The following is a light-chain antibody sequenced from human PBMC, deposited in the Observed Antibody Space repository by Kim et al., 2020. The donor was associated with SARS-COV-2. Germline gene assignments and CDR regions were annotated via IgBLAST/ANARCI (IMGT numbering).Light chain of an antibody. V-gene: IGKV3-11*01. CDR1: QSVSSH. Sequence: EIVLTQSPATLSLSPGERATLSCRASQSVSSHLVWYQQKPGQGPRLLIYDVSKRATAIPARFRGSGSGTDFTLTISSLQPEDFAVYYCQQRRNWPPGITFGPGTKVDIK. J-gene: IGKJ3*01. CDR2: DVS. CDR3: QQRRNWPPGIT.